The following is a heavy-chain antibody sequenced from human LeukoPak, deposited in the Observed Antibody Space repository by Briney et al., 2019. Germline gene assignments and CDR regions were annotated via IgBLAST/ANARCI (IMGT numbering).Heavy chain of an antibody. Sequence: SETLSLTCAVYGGSFSGYYWSWIRRPPGKGLEWIGEINHSGSTNYNPSLKSRVTISVDTSKNQFSLKLSSVTAADTAVYYCARLIRQWLVTYFDYWGQGTLVTVSS. D-gene: IGHD6-19*01. CDR2: INHSGST. CDR1: GGSFSGYY. J-gene: IGHJ4*02. CDR3: ARLIRQWLVTYFDY. V-gene: IGHV4-34*01.